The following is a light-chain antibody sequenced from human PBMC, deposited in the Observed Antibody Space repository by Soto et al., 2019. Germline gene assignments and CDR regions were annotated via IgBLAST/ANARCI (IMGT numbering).Light chain of an antibody. J-gene: IGLJ1*01. Sequence: QSALTQPASVSGSPGQSITISCTGTSSDVGSYNLVSWYQQHPGKAPKLMIYEVSKRPSGVSNRFSGSKSGNTASLTISGLQAEDEADYYCCSYAGSSPVPSFGTGTKVTVL. CDR1: SSDVGSYNL. CDR3: CSYAGSSPVPS. CDR2: EVS. V-gene: IGLV2-23*02.